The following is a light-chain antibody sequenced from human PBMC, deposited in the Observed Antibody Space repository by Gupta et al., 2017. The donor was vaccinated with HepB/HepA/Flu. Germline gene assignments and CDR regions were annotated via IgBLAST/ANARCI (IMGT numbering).Light chain of an antibody. CDR3: GTWDLSLTAVV. CDR1: SSNIGNNY. CDR2: DNN. V-gene: IGLV1-51*01. J-gene: IGLJ2*01. Sequence: QSVLMQPPSVSAAPGQKVTISCSGSSSNIGNNYVSWYQHVPGTGPKLLIYDNNKRPSGIPDRFSGSKSGTSATLGITGLQTGDEAEYYCGTWDLSLTAVVFGGGTKLTVL.